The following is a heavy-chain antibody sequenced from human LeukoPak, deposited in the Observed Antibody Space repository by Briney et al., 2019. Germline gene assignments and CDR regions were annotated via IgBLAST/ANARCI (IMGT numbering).Heavy chain of an antibody. D-gene: IGHD3-10*01. CDR1: GGSVINYF. CDR3: ARHKSSGTFPLDI. Sequence: KPSETLSLTCTVSGGSVINYFWSWIRQPPGKRLEWIGYNHDSGTTSYNPSLKSRVTLSIDTSRNQVPLKLSSVTAADTAVYYCARHKSSGTFPLDIWGQGTLVTVSS. CDR2: NHDSGTT. J-gene: IGHJ4*02. V-gene: IGHV4-59*08.